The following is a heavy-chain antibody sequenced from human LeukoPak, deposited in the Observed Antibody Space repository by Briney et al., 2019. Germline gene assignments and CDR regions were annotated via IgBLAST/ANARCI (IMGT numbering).Heavy chain of an antibody. J-gene: IGHJ4*02. CDR2: IRYDGSNK. V-gene: IGHV3-30*02. Sequence: PGGSLRLSCAASGFTFSSYGMHWVRQAPGKGLEGVAFIRYDGSNKYYADSVKGRFTISRDNSKNTLYLQMNSLRAEDTAVYYCAKDKVRYGSGSEIDYWGQGTLVTVSS. CDR3: AKDKVRYGSGSEIDY. D-gene: IGHD3-10*01. CDR1: GFTFSSYG.